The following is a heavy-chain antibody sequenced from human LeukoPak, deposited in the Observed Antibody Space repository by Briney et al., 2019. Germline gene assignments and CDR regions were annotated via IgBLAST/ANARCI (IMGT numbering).Heavy chain of an antibody. Sequence: PGGSLRLSCAASGFTFSDYYMNWIRQAPGKGLEWISTISRSSSYTNYADSVKGRFSISRDNAKNSLCLQMNSLGAEDTAVYYCAGGIAVAGTGFFDYWGQGTLVTVSS. CDR2: ISRSSSYT. D-gene: IGHD6-19*01. V-gene: IGHV3-11*03. J-gene: IGHJ4*02. CDR3: AGGIAVAGTGFFDY. CDR1: GFTFSDYY.